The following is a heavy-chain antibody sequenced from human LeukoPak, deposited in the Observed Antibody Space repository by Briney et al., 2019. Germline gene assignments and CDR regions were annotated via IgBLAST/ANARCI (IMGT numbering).Heavy chain of an antibody. V-gene: IGHV4-38-2*01. Sequence: PSETLSLTCAVSGYSISSGYYWGWIRQPPGKGLEWIGSIYHSGSTYYNPSLKSRVTISVDTSKNQFSLKLSSVTAADTAVYYCARQNSSSWYPNWFDPWGQGTLVTVSS. CDR3: ARQNSSSWYPNWFDP. CDR2: IYHSGST. CDR1: GYSISSGYY. D-gene: IGHD6-13*01. J-gene: IGHJ5*02.